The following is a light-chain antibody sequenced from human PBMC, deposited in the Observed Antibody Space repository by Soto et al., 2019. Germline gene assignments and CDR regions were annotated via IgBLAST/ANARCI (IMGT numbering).Light chain of an antibody. CDR2: DAT. CDR1: QSISRW. J-gene: IGKJ1*01. Sequence: DIQMTQSPSTLSASVGDRVTITCRASQSISRWLAWYQQKPGKAPKLLIHDATSLESGVPSRFSGSGSGTEFNLKISRLQPDDFATYYGQQYSSYWTLDKGKKVDSK. CDR3: QQYSSYWT. V-gene: IGKV1-5*01.